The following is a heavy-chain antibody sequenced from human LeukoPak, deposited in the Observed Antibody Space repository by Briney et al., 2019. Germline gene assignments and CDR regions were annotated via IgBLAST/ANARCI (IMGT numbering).Heavy chain of an antibody. D-gene: IGHD4-23*01. CDR2: ISAYNGNT. Sequence: ASVKVSCKASGYTFTSYGISWVRQAHGQGLEWMGWISAYNGNTNYAQKLQGRVTMTTDTSTSTAYMELRSLRSDDTAVYYCARDRASIQGYSLDYWGQGTLVTVSS. V-gene: IGHV1-18*01. J-gene: IGHJ4*02. CDR1: GYTFTSYG. CDR3: ARDRASIQGYSLDY.